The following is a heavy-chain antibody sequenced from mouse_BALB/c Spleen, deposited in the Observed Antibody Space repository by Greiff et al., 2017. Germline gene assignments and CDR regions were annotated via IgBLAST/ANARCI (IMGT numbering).Heavy chain of an antibody. Sequence: DVHLVESGGGLVQPGGSRKLSCAASGFTFSSFGMHWVRQAPEKGLEWVAYISSGSSTIYYADTVKGRFTISRDNPKNTLFLQMTSLRSEDTAMYYCARSSSTTAYKGAMDYWGQGTSVTVSS. J-gene: IGHJ4*01. V-gene: IGHV5-17*02. CDR2: ISSGSSTI. CDR1: GFTFSSFG. CDR3: ARSSSTTAYKGAMDY. D-gene: IGHD1-2*01.